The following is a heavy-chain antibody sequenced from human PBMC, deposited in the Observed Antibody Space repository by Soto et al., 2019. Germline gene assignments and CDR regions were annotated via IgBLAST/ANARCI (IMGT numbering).Heavy chain of an antibody. CDR2: IIPIFGTA. V-gene: IGHV1-69*06. D-gene: IGHD5-18*01. J-gene: IGHJ6*02. Sequence: QVQLVQSGAEVKKPGSSVKVSCKASGGTFSSYAISWVRQAPGQGLEWMGGIIPIFGTANYAQKFQGRVTITADKSTSTAYMELSSLRSEDTAVYYCARVRGRGHVHSYGQYLYYYRMDVWGQGTTVTVSS. CDR1: GGTFSSYA. CDR3: ARVRGRGHVHSYGQYLYYYRMDV.